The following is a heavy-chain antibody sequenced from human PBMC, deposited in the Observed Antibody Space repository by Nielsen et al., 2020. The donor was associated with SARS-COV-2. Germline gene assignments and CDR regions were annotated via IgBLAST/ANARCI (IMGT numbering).Heavy chain of an antibody. D-gene: IGHD3-10*01. Sequence: SETLSLTCTVSGGSISSSGYCWAWIRQPPGQGLEWIASFCYGGATHYNPSLRSRLTMSVDTSKNQFSLMLTSVTAADTAVYYCARHVLWFGELLLDWFDPWGQGTLVTVSS. CDR2: FCYGGAT. J-gene: IGHJ5*02. CDR3: ARHVLWFGELLLDWFDP. CDR1: GGSISSSGYC. V-gene: IGHV4-39*01.